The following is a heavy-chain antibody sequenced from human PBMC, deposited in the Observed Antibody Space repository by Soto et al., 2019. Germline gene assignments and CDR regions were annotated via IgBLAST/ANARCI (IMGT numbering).Heavy chain of an antibody. CDR2: IIPIFGTA. V-gene: IGHV1-69*13. D-gene: IGHD2-21*01. J-gene: IGHJ4*02. CDR1: GGTFSSYA. Sequence: GASVKVSCKASGGTFSSYAISWVRQAPGQGLEWMGGIIPIFGTANYAQKFQGRVTITADESTSTAYMELSSLRSEDTAVYYCARELYSCGAECPYYMDYWGQGTPVTVSS. CDR3: ARELYSCGAECPYYMDY.